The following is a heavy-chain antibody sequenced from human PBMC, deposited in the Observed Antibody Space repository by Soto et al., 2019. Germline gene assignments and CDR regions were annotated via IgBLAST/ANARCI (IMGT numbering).Heavy chain of an antibody. Sequence: GASVKVSWKASGYTFTSYDINWVRQATGQGLEWMGWMNPNSGNTGYAQKFQGRVTMTRNTSISTAYMELSSLRSEDTAVYYCARSYYDFWSGYIIDYYYHYYMDVWGKGTTVTVSS. CDR2: MNPNSGNT. J-gene: IGHJ6*03. CDR3: ARSYYDFWSGYIIDYYYHYYMDV. D-gene: IGHD3-3*01. V-gene: IGHV1-8*01. CDR1: GYTFTSYD.